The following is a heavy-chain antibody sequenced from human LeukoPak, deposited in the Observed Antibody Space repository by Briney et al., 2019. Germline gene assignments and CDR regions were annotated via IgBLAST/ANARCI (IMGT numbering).Heavy chain of an antibody. CDR3: ARDYYDSSGSPYYFDY. J-gene: IGHJ4*02. Sequence: SVKVSCKASGGTFSSYAISWVRQATGQGLEWMGGIIPIFGTANYAQKFQGRVTITADESTSTAYMELSSLRSEDTAVYYCARDYYDSSGSPYYFDYWGQGTLVTVSS. CDR1: GGTFSSYA. D-gene: IGHD3-22*01. CDR2: IIPIFGTA. V-gene: IGHV1-69*13.